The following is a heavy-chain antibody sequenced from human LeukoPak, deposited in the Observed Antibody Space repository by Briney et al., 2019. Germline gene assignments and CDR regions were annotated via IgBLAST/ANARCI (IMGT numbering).Heavy chain of an antibody. Sequence: PGGSLRLSCAASGFTFSSYAMSWVRQAPGKGLEWVSAISGSGGSTYYADSVKGRFTISRDNSKNTLYLQMNGLRAEDTAVYYCAKSSRDGYNNYFDYWGQGTLVTVSS. CDR1: GFTFSSYA. J-gene: IGHJ4*02. CDR2: ISGSGGST. V-gene: IGHV3-23*01. D-gene: IGHD5-24*01. CDR3: AKSSRDGYNNYFDY.